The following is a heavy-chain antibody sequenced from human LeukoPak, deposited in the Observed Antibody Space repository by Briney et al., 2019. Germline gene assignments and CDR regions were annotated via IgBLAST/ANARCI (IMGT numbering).Heavy chain of an antibody. CDR2: INHSGST. CDR1: GGSFSGYY. J-gene: IGHJ6*02. D-gene: IGHD6-13*01. V-gene: IGHV4-34*01. CDR3: ARGSIAAAGTSYYYYGMDV. Sequence: SETLSLTCAVYGGSFSGYYWSWIRQPPGKGLEWIGEINHSGSTNYNPSLKSRVTISVDTSKNQFSLKLSSVTAADTAVYYCARGSIAAAGTSYYYYGMDVWGQGTTVIVSS.